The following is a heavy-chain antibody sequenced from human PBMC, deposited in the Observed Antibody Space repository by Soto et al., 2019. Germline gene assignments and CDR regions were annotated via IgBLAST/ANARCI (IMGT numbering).Heavy chain of an antibody. Sequence: QVQLQESGPGLVKPSETLSLTCTVSGGSISSYYWSWIRQPPGKGLEWIGYIYYSGSTNYNPSLKRRVTISVDTSKSQCSPKLSSVTAADTAVYYCARVPFWSGPSNWFDPWGQGTLVTVSS. CDR2: IYYSGST. CDR3: ARVPFWSGPSNWFDP. J-gene: IGHJ5*02. D-gene: IGHD3-3*01. V-gene: IGHV4-59*01. CDR1: GGSISSYY.